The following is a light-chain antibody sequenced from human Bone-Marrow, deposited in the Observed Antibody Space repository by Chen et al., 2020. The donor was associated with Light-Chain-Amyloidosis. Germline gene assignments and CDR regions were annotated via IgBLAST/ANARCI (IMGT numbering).Light chain of an antibody. V-gene: IGKV3-15*01. CDR1: QSVSSN. J-gene: IGKJ1*01. Sequence: EIVMTQSPATLSVSPGERATLSCRASQSVSSNLAWYQQKPGQAPRLLIYGASTRATGIPARFSGSGSGTDFTLTISSIEAEDVAVYSCQQYNQWPKTFGRGTKVEI. CDR3: QQYNQWPKT. CDR2: GAS.